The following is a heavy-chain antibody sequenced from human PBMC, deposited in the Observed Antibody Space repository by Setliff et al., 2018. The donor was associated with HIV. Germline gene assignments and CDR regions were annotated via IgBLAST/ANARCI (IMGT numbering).Heavy chain of an antibody. CDR2: VFYSGST. J-gene: IGHJ4*02. V-gene: IGHV4-39*07. CDR1: GVTFSSNNYY. CDR3: ARLVRGGSGHYFDY. D-gene: IGHD3-10*01. Sequence: SETLFLTCAVSGVTFSSNNYYWGWIRQPPGKGLEWIGTVFYSGSTSYSPPLKSRVTNSVDTSKNQFSLKLKSVTAADTALYYCARLVRGGSGHYFDYWGQGKLVTVSS.